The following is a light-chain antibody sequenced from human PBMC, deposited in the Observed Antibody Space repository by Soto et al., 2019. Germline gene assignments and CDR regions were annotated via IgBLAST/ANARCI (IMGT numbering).Light chain of an antibody. CDR3: SSYTSSSTYV. CDR1: SSDVGGYNY. Sequence: QCVLAQPASVSGSPGQSIAISCTGTSSDVGGYNYVSWYQRHPGKAPKLMIYDVSNRPSGVSIRFSGSKSGNTASLTISGLQAEDEADYSCSSYTSSSTYVVGTGTKVTVL. J-gene: IGLJ1*01. V-gene: IGLV2-14*03. CDR2: DVS.